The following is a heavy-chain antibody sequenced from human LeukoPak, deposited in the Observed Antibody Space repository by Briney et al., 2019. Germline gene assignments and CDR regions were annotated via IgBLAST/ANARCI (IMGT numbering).Heavy chain of an antibody. Sequence: SVKVSCKASGGTFSSYAISWVRQAPGQGLEWMGGIIPIFGTANYAQKFQGKVTITADKSTSTAYMELSSLRSEDTAVYYCARSVVVVATKGCLDYWGQGTLVTVSS. D-gene: IGHD2-15*01. J-gene: IGHJ4*02. CDR1: GGTFSSYA. V-gene: IGHV1-69*06. CDR2: IIPIFGTA. CDR3: ARSVVVVATKGCLDY.